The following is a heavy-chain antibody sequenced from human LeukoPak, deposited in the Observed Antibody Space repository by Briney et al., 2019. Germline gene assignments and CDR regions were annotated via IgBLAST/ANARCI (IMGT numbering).Heavy chain of an antibody. CDR3: ARGPKMIAAAGYYYYYYYMDV. D-gene: IGHD6-13*01. V-gene: IGHV1-69*13. CDR2: IIPIFGTA. Sequence: SVKVSCKASGGTFSSYAISWVRQAPGQGLEWMGGIIPIFGTANYAQKFQGRVTITADESTSTAYMELSSLRSEDTAVYYCARGPKMIAAAGYYYYYYYMDVWGKGTTVTISS. CDR1: GGTFSSYA. J-gene: IGHJ6*03.